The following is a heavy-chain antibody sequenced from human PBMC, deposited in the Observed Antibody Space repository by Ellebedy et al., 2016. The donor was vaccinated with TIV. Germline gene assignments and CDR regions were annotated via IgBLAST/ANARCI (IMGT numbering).Heavy chain of an antibody. J-gene: IGHJ4*02. D-gene: IGHD2-15*01. V-gene: IGHV3-23*01. CDR1: GFTFSNYA. CDR3: AKAPIETCRGVICYPFDN. CDR2: ITGNGINT. Sequence: PGGSLRLSCAASGFTFSNYAVSWVRQAPGKGLEWVSAITGNGINTYHTDSWKGRFTISRDNSKNTLYLQMNSLRAEDTAVYSCAKAPIETCRGVICYPFDNWGLGTLVTVSS.